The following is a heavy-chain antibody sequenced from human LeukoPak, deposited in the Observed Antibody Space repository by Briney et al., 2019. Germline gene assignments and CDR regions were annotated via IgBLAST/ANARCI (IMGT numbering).Heavy chain of an antibody. CDR3: ARRSGSSSTPFDY. V-gene: IGHV3-11*01. Sequence: GGSLRLSCAASGFTFSDYYMSWIRQARGKGLEWVSYISSSGSTIYYADSVKGRFTISRDNAKNSLYLQMNSLRAEDTAVYYCARRSGSSSTPFDYWGQGTLVTVSS. D-gene: IGHD1-26*01. J-gene: IGHJ4*02. CDR1: GFTFSDYY. CDR2: ISSSGSTI.